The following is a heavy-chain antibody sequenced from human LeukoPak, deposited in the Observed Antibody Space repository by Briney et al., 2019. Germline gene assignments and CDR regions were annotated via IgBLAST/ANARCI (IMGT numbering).Heavy chain of an antibody. D-gene: IGHD3-10*01. CDR2: MYYSGST. CDR1: GDSISSSSNY. J-gene: IGHJ4*02. V-gene: IGHV4-39*07. CDR3: ARVLYGSGSYYQPLY. Sequence: SETLSLTCTVSGDSISSSSNYWGWIRQPPGKGLEWIGSMYYSGSTYYNPSLKSRVTISVDTSKNQFSLKLSSVTAADTAVYYCARVLYGSGSYYQPLYWGQGTLVTVSS.